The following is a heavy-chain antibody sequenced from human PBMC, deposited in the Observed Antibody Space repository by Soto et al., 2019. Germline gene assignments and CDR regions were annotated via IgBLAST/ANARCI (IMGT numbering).Heavy chain of an antibody. J-gene: IGHJ5*02. V-gene: IGHV4-31*03. CDR3: ARARYYDSSEWFDP. CDR2: IYYSGST. D-gene: IGHD3-22*01. Sequence: KTSETLSLTCTVSGGSISSGGYYWSWVRQHPGKGLEWIGYIYYSGSTYYNPSLKSRVTISVDTSKNQFSLKLSSVTAADTAVYYCARARYYDSSEWFDPWGQGTLVTVSS. CDR1: GGSISSGGYY.